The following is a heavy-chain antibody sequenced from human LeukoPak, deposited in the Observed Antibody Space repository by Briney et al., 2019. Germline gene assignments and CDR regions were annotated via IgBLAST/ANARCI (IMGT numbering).Heavy chain of an antibody. V-gene: IGHV4-59*11. CDR1: GGSISSHY. Sequence: SETLSLTCTVPGGSISSHYWSWIRQPPGKGLEWIGYMYDSVRTKDNPSLKSRVTLSADTSKNQFSLRLSSVTAADTAVYYCARVGRHEYSSSAFDYWGQGTLVTVSS. CDR2: MYDSVRT. D-gene: IGHD6-6*01. CDR3: ARVGRHEYSSSAFDY. J-gene: IGHJ4*02.